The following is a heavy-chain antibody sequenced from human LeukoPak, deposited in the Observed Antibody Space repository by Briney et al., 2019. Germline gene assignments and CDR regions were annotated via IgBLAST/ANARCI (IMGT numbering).Heavy chain of an antibody. CDR3: ARDLGGWLYYFDY. Sequence: GGSLRLSCAASGFTFSSYGMHWVRQAPGKGLEWVAVIWYDGSNKYYADSVKGRFTISRDNSKNTLYLQMNSLRAEDTAVYYCARDLGGWLYYFDYWGQGTLVTVSS. CDR1: GFTFSSYG. D-gene: IGHD6-19*01. J-gene: IGHJ4*02. CDR2: IWYDGSNK. V-gene: IGHV3-33*01.